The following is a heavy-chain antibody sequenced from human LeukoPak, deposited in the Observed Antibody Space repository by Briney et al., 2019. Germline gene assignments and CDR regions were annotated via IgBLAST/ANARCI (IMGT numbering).Heavy chain of an antibody. D-gene: IGHD6-6*01. V-gene: IGHV1-69*13. Sequence: GASVKVSCKASGGTFSSYAISWVRQAPGQGLEWMGGIIPIFGTANYAQKFQGRVTITADESTSTAYMELSSLRSEDTAVYYCARDLVYIAARPSGVDYWGQGTLVTVSS. CDR2: IIPIFGTA. CDR3: ARDLVYIAARPSGVDY. CDR1: GGTFSSYA. J-gene: IGHJ4*02.